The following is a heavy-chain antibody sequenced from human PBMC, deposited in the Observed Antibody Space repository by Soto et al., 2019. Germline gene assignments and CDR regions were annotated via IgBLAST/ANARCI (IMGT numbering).Heavy chain of an antibody. Sequence: QVQLVESGGGVVQPGRSLRLSCAASGFTFSSYGMHWVRQAPGKGLEWVAVISYDGSNKYYADSVKGRFTISRDNSKNPLYLQMNVLGAEDTAVYDCAKDGVGPGRAYGMDVWGQGTTVTVSS. D-gene: IGHD1-26*01. CDR3: AKDGVGPGRAYGMDV. CDR2: ISYDGSNK. V-gene: IGHV3-30*18. CDR1: GFTFSSYG. J-gene: IGHJ6*02.